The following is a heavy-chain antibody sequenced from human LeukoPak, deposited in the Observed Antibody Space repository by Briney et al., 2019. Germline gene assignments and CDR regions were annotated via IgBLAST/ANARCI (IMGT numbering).Heavy chain of an antibody. V-gene: IGHV3-30-3*01. CDR2: ISYDGSNK. Sequence: GGSLRLSCAASGFTFSSYAMHWVRQAPGKGLEWVSVISYDGSNKYYADSVKGRFTISRDNSKNTLYLQMNSLRAEDTAVYYCARDQDGSGSYYWSGHHYWGQGTLVTVSS. D-gene: IGHD3-10*01. CDR1: GFTFSSYA. J-gene: IGHJ4*02. CDR3: ARDQDGSGSYYWSGHHY.